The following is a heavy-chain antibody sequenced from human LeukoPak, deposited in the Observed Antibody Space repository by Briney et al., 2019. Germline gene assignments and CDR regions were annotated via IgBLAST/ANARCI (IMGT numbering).Heavy chain of an antibody. CDR2: ISGYNGNT. CDR3: ARDRGERWLQLIDY. CDR1: GYTFSSFG. D-gene: IGHD5-24*01. V-gene: IGHV1-18*01. Sequence: ASVKVSCKSSGYTFSSFGISWVRQARGQGLEWLGRISGYNGNTNYAQKVQGRVTMTTDTSTSTAYMELRSLRSDDTAMYYCARDRGERWLQLIDYWGQGTLVTVSS. J-gene: IGHJ4*01.